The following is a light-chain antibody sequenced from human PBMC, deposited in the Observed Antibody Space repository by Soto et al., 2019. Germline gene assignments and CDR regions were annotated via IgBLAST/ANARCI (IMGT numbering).Light chain of an antibody. Sequence: EIVMTQSPATLSESPGERATLSCRASQSVSSNLAWYQQKRGQAPRLLIYGTSTRATGIPARFSGSGSGTEFTLTISSLQSEDFAVYYCQQYNKWPLTFGGGTKVELK. CDR1: QSVSSN. V-gene: IGKV3-15*01. CDR2: GTS. J-gene: IGKJ4*01. CDR3: QQYNKWPLT.